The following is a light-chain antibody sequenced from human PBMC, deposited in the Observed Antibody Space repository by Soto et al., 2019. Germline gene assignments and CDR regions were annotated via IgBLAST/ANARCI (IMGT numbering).Light chain of an antibody. Sequence: EIALTQSPAPLSLSPGERATLSCRASQSVGSYLAWYQQKPGLAPRLLIYDASNRATGIPARFSGSGSGTDFTLTISSLEPEDFAVYYCQHRSIWPVSFGQGTKV. CDR1: QSVGSY. CDR3: QHRSIWPVS. J-gene: IGKJ1*01. V-gene: IGKV3-11*01. CDR2: DAS.